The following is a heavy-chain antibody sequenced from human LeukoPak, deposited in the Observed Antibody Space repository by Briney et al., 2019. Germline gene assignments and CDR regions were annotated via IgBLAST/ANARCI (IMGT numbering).Heavy chain of an antibody. CDR3: ARDEQVGAFVGGDY. D-gene: IGHD1-26*01. V-gene: IGHV1-18*01. J-gene: IGHJ4*02. CDR2: ISAYNGNT. Sequence: ASVKVSCKSSGYSFTNYGITWVRQAPGQGLEWMGWISAYNGNTNYAQKLQGRVTMTTDTSTSTAYMELRSLRSDDTAVYYCARDEQVGAFVGGDYWGQGTLVTVSS. CDR1: GYSFTNYG.